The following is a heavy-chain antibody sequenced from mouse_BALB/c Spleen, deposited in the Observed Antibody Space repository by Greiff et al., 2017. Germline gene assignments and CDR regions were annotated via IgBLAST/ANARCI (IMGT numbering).Heavy chain of an antibody. CDR2: INPYNDGT. CDR3: ARELGLYYFDY. D-gene: IGHD4-1*01. CDR1: GYTFTSYV. Sequence: VQLKESGPELVKPGASVKMSCKASGYTFTSYVMHWVKQKPGQGLEWIGYINPYNDGTKYNEKFKGKATLTSDKSSSTAYMELSSLTSEDSAVYYCARELGLYYFDYWGQGTTLTVSS. J-gene: IGHJ2*01. V-gene: IGHV1-14*01.